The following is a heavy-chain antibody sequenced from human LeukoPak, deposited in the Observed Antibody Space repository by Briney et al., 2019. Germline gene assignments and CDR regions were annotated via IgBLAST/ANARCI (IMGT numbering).Heavy chain of an antibody. CDR3: ARVLRKPYSSSWYFDY. V-gene: IGHV1-2*06. D-gene: IGHD6-13*01. CDR2: INPNSGGT. J-gene: IGHJ4*02. CDR1: GYTFTGYY. Sequence: GASVKVSCKASGYTFTGYYMHWVRQAPGQGLEWMGRINPNSGGTNYAQKFQGRVTMTRDTSISTAYMELSRLRSDDTAVYYCARVLRKPYSSSWYFDYWGQGTLVTVSS.